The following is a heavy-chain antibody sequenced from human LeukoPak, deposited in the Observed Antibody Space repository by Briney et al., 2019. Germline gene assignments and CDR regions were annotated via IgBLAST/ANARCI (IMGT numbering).Heavy chain of an antibody. J-gene: IGHJ4*02. Sequence: PGGSLRLSCAASGFTFSSYWMSWVRQAPGKGLEWVANIKQDGSEKYYVDSVKGRFTISRDNSKNTLYLQMNSLRAEDTAVYYCAGDSSGWPFDYWGQGTLVTVSS. CDR2: IKQDGSEK. CDR1: GFTFSSYW. D-gene: IGHD6-19*01. CDR3: AGDSSGWPFDY. V-gene: IGHV3-7*01.